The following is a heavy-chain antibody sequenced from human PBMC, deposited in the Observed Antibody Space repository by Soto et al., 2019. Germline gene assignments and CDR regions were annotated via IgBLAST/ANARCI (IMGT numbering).Heavy chain of an antibody. V-gene: IGHV4-59*08. CDR3: ARTSDYGDYYYYAMDV. CDR2: IYYNGST. J-gene: IGHJ6*02. D-gene: IGHD4-17*01. CDR1: GGSISSYY. Sequence: QVQLQESGPGLVKPSETLSLTCTVSGGSISSYYWNWIRQPPGKGLEWIGYIYYNGSTNYNPSLKSRLTMSLDTSKNQFSLKLNSVTAADTAVFYCARTSDYGDYYYYAMDVWGQGTTVTVSS.